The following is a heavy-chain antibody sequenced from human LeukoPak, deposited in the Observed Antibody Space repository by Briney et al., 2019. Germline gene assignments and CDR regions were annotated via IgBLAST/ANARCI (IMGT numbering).Heavy chain of an antibody. Sequence: KPSETLSLTCAVYGVSLRGYYWSWIRQSPEKGLEWIGEISHEGDSIYNPSLKSRLTLSVDMSKNQFSLKLRSVTAADTAVYYCARGRNHVSDYYFDVWGKGTTVIVSS. V-gene: IGHV4-34*01. D-gene: IGHD1-14*01. J-gene: IGHJ6*03. CDR2: ISHEGDS. CDR1: GVSLRGYY. CDR3: ARGRNHVSDYYFDV.